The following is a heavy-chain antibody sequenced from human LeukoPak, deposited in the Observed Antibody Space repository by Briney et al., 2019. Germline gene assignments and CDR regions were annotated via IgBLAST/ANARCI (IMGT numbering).Heavy chain of an antibody. CDR2: IYTSGST. CDR3: ARGVDTMIVVARAGDWFDP. D-gene: IGHD3-22*01. V-gene: IGHV4-61*02. CDR1: DGSISSGSYY. J-gene: IGHJ5*02. Sequence: SQTLSLTCTVSDGSISSGSYYWSWIRQPAGKGLEWIGRIYTSGSTNYNPSLKSRVTISVDTSKNQFSLKLSSVTAADAAVYYCARGVDTMIVVARAGDWFDPWGQGTLVTVSS.